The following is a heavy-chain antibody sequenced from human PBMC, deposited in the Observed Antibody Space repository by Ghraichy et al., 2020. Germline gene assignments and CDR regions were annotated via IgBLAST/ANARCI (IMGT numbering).Heavy chain of an antibody. CDR3: ARLYNWNDLNWLDP. CDR2: IYYSGST. D-gene: IGHD1-20*01. Sequence: SQTLSLTCTVSGGSISSYYWSWIRQPPGKGLEWIGYIYYSGSTNYNPSLKSRVTISVDTSKNQFSLKLSSVTAADTAVYYCARLYNWNDLNWLDPWGQGTLVTVSS. V-gene: IGHV4-59*08. CDR1: GGSISSYY. J-gene: IGHJ5*02.